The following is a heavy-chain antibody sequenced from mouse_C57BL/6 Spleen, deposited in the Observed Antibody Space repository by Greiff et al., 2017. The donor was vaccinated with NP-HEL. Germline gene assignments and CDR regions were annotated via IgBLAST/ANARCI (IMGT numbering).Heavy chain of an antibody. D-gene: IGHD1-1*01. J-gene: IGHJ1*03. CDR1: GYTFTSYW. Sequence: QVQLKQPGAELVMPGASVKLSCKASGYTFTSYWMHWVKQRPGQGLEWIGEIDPSDSYTNYNQKFKGKSTLTVDKSSSTAYMQLSSLTSEDSAVYYCARTPYYYGRVYFDVWGTGTTVTVSS. CDR2: IDPSDSYT. CDR3: ARTPYYYGRVYFDV. V-gene: IGHV1-69*01.